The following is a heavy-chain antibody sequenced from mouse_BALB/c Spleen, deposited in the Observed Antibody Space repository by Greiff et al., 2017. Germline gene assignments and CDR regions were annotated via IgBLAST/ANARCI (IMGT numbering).Heavy chain of an antibody. CDR3: TRSRGPSYAMDY. J-gene: IGHJ4*01. D-gene: IGHD3-3*01. CDR2: INPSNGGT. CDR1: GYTFTSYY. Sequence: VQLQQSGAELVKPGASVKLSCKASGYTFTSYYMYWVKQRPGQGLEWIGEINPSNGGTNFNEKFKSKATLTVDKSSSTAYMQLSSLTSEDSAVYYCTRSRGPSYAMDYWGQGTSVTVSS. V-gene: IGHV1S81*02.